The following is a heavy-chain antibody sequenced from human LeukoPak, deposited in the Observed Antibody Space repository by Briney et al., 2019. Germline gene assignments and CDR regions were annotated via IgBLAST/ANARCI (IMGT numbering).Heavy chain of an antibody. J-gene: IGHJ6*02. CDR2: INSEGSVT. V-gene: IGHV3-74*03. CDR1: GFTFNNYW. Sequence: GGSLRLSCAASGFTFNNYWMHWVRQAPGKGLVWVSRINSEGSVTADADSVKGRFTISRDNAKNTLYLQMNSLRAEDTAVYYCARDRRHFYYYGLDIWGQGTTVTVSS. CDR3: ARDRRHFYYYGLDI.